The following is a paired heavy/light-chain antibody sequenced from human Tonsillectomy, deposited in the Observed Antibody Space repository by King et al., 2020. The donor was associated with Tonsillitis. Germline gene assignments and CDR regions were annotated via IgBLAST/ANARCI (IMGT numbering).Heavy chain of an antibody. CDR1: GVSITSGVYY. CDR2: VYPSGST. CDR3: SRGDY. V-gene: IGHV4-61*02. J-gene: IGHJ4*02. Sequence: QVQLQESGPRLVKPSQTLSLTCAVSGVSITSGVYYWSWIRQPAGKRLEWIGRVYPSGSTNYNPSLKSRVNMSVDTTKNQFSLKLNSVTAADTGFYYCSRGDYWGQGILVTVSS.
Light chain of an antibody. CDR1: QSLLYSDGNAY. CDR3: MQGTHWPPT. V-gene: IGKV2-30*01. Sequence: EVVMTQSPLSLTVTLGQPASISCWSNQSLLYSDGNAYLTWFQQRPGQSPRRLIYTVSKRDSGVPDRFTGSGSTTDFTLKISRVEAEDVGVYFCMQGTHWPPTFGQGTKVEVK. J-gene: IGKJ1*01. CDR2: TVS.